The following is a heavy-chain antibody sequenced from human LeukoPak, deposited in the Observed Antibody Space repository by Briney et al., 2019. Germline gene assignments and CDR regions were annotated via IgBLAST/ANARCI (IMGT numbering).Heavy chain of an antibody. CDR3: ARGAPVPARYYYYYYYMDV. CDR1: GGSITSSSNY. J-gene: IGHJ6*03. Sequence: SETLSLTCTVSGGSITSSSNYWGWIRQPPGKGLEWIGSIYYSGSTYYNPSLKSRVTISVDMSKKQFSLKLSSVTAADTAVYYCARGAPVPARYYYYYYYMDVWGKGTTVTVSS. CDR2: IYYSGST. V-gene: IGHV4-39*07. D-gene: IGHD2-2*01.